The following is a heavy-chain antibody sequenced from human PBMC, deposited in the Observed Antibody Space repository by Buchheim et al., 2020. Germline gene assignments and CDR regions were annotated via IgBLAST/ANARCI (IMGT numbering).Heavy chain of an antibody. CDR3: ARHSIAALRKPYYFDY. J-gene: IGHJ4*02. D-gene: IGHD6-6*01. Sequence: QLQLQESGPGLVKPSETLSLTCTVSGGSISSSCYYWGWIRQPPGKGLEWIGSLYYSGSTYYNPSLKSRVTISVDTSQNQFSLKLSSVTAADTAVYYCARHSIAALRKPYYFDYWGQGTL. CDR2: LYYSGST. CDR1: GGSISSSCYY. V-gene: IGHV4-39*01.